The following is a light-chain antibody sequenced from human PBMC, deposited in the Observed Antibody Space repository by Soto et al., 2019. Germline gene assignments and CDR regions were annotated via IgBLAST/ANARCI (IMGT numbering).Light chain of an antibody. CDR2: KAS. V-gene: IGKV1-5*03. CDR1: QSISVW. Sequence: IQMTQSPSTLSASVGDRVTITCRASQSISVWLAWYQQKAGKAPNXMIYKASRLESGVPSRFSGSGYETAGTITISGLQPGDAATYDCQQYNSYSPTFGQGTKVDNK. J-gene: IGKJ1*01. CDR3: QQYNSYSPT.